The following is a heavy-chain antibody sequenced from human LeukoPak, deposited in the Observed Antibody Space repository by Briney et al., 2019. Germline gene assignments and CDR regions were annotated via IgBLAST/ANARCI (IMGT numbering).Heavy chain of an antibody. V-gene: IGHV4-39*07. CDR3: ARALRTALKTYYYDSSGTYFDY. J-gene: IGHJ4*02. D-gene: IGHD3-22*01. Sequence: PSETLSLTCTVSSGSISTSNYYWGWVRQPPGKALEWIGNIFYSGSTYYSPSLKSRVTISLDTSKNQFSLKLSSVTAADAAVYYCARALRTALKTYYYDSSGTYFDYWGQGTLVTVSS. CDR2: IFYSGST. CDR1: SGSISTSNYY.